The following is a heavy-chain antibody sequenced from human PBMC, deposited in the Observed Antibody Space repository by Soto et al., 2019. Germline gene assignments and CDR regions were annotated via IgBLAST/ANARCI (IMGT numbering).Heavy chain of an antibody. Sequence: SETLSLTCTVSGGSISSYYWSWIRQPPGKGLEWIGYIYYSGSTNYNPSLKSRVTISVDTSKNQFSLKLSSVTAADTAVYYCAAGGGIAAAGTDEVHYYMDVWGKGTTVTVSS. CDR1: GGSISSYY. J-gene: IGHJ6*03. CDR3: AAGGGIAAAGTDEVHYYMDV. D-gene: IGHD6-13*01. CDR2: IYYSGST. V-gene: IGHV4-59*01.